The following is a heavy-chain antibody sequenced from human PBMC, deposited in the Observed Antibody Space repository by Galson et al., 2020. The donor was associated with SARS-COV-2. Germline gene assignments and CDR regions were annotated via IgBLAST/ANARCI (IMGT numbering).Heavy chain of an antibody. D-gene: IGHD6-13*01. V-gene: IGHV3-15*01. Sequence: TGGSLRLSCAASGFTFSNAWMSWVRQAPGKGLEWVGRIKSKTDGGTTDYAAPVKGRFTISRDDSKNTLYLQMNSLKTEDTAVYYCTTPLIAAAGSFDYWGQGTLVTVSS. CDR2: IKSKTDGGTT. CDR1: GFTFSNAW. J-gene: IGHJ4*02. CDR3: TTPLIAAAGSFDY.